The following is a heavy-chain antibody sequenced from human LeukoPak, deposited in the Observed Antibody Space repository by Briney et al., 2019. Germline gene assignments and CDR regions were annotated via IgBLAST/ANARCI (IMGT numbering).Heavy chain of an antibody. J-gene: IGHJ4*02. Sequence: SETLSLTCTVSGYTISSGYNWGWIRQHPGKGLEWIGYIYYSGSTYYNPSLKSRVTISVDTSKNQFSLKLSSVTAADTAVYYCARGVDYDFWSGYYLDYWGQGTMVTVSS. D-gene: IGHD3-3*01. CDR3: ARGVDYDFWSGYYLDY. CDR2: IYYSGST. V-gene: IGHV4-31*03. CDR1: GYTISSGYN.